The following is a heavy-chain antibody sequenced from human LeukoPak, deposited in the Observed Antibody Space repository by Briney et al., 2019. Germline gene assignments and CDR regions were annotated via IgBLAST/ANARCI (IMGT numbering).Heavy chain of an antibody. CDR1: GITLSNYG. CDR2: VSDSGGRT. J-gene: IGHJ4*02. V-gene: IGHV3-23*01. Sequence: GRSLRLSCAVSGITLSNYGMSWVRQAPGKGLEWVAGVSDSGGRTNYADSVKGRFTISRDNSKNTLYLQMNSLRAEDTAVYFCAKRGVVIRVILVGFHKEAYYFDSWGQGVVVTVSS. D-gene: IGHD3-10*01. CDR3: AKRGVVIRVILVGFHKEAYYFDS.